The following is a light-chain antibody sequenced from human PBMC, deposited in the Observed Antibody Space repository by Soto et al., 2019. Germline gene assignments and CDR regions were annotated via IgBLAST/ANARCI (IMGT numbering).Light chain of an antibody. V-gene: IGKV1-33*01. Sequence: DIPMTQSPSSLSASVGDRVTITCQASQRSYNYLNWYQQKPGKAPKLLIYDTSNLETGVPSRFSGSLSGTEFTLTISSLQPEDIATYYCQQYDNFPLTFGGGTKVAIK. J-gene: IGKJ4*01. CDR2: DTS. CDR1: QRSYNY. CDR3: QQYDNFPLT.